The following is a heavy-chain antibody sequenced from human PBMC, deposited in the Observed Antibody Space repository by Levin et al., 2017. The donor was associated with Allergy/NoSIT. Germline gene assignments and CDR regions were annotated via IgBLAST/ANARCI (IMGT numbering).Heavy chain of an antibody. Sequence: KSSETLSLTCTVSGGSISSYYWSWIRQPPGKGLEWIGYIYYSGSTNYNPSLKSRVTISVDTSKNQFSLKLSSVTAADTAVYYCARDLRISDYGDYWFDPWGQGTLVTVSS. D-gene: IGHD4-17*01. J-gene: IGHJ5*02. V-gene: IGHV4-59*01. CDR2: IYYSGST. CDR3: ARDLRISDYGDYWFDP. CDR1: GGSISSYY.